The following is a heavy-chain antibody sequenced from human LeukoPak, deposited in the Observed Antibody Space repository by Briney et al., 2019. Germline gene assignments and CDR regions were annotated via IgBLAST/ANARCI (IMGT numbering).Heavy chain of an antibody. J-gene: IGHJ6*03. CDR3: ARDPAYCGGDCYDYYYYYMDV. V-gene: IGHV1-46*01. D-gene: IGHD2-21*02. CDR2: INPSGGST. CDR1: GYTFTSYY. Sequence: ASVKVSCKASGYTFTSYYMHWVRQAPGQGLEWMGIINPSGGSTSYAQKFQGRVTMTRDMSTSTVYMELSSLRSEDTAVYYCARDPAYCGGDCYDYYYYYMDVRGKGTTVTVSS.